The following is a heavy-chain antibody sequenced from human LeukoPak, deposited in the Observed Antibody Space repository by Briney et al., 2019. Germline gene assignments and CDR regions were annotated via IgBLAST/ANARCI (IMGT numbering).Heavy chain of an antibody. J-gene: IGHJ4*02. CDR3: ASRGYCSSTSCYGIVDY. CDR2: IYHSGST. V-gene: IGHV4-4*02. Sequence: PSETLSLTCAVSGGSISSSNWWSWLRQPPGKGLEWIGEIYHSGSTNYNPSLKSRVTISVDTPKNQFSLKLSSVTAADTAVYYCASRGYCSSTSCYGIVDYWGQGTLVTVSS. D-gene: IGHD2-2*01. CDR1: GGSISSSNW.